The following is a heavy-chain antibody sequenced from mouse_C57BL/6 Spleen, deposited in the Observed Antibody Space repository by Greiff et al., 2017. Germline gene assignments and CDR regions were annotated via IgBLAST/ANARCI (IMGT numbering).Heavy chain of an antibody. CDR2: IHPSDSDT. CDR3: AQGDYYYEYDGGDYYAMDY. CDR1: GYTFTSYW. J-gene: IGHJ4*01. Sequence: QVQLQQPGAELVKPGASVKVSCKASGYTFTSYWMHWVKQRPGQGLEWIGRIHPSDSDTNYNQKFKGKATLTVDKSSSTAYMQLSSLTSEDSAVYYCAQGDYYYEYDGGDYYAMDYWGQGTSVTVSS. V-gene: IGHV1-74*01. D-gene: IGHD2-4*01.